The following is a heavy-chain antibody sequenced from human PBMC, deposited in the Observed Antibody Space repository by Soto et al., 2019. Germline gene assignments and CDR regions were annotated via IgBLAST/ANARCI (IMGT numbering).Heavy chain of an antibody. CDR2: IKSKTDGGTT. CDR3: TTHGGSGGYSTTLYGMDV. V-gene: IGHV3-15*07. Sequence: EVQLVESGGGLVKPGGSLRLSCAASGFTFSNAWMNWVRQAPGKGLEWVGRIKSKTDGGTTDYAAPVKGRFTISRDDSKNTLYLQMNSLKTEDTAVYYCTTHGGSGGYSTTLYGMDVWGQGTTVTVSS. D-gene: IGHD3-10*01. J-gene: IGHJ6*02. CDR1: GFTFSNAW.